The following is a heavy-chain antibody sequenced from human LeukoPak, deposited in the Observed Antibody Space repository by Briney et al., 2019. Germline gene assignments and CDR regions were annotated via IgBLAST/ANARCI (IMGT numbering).Heavy chain of an antibody. CDR3: GRVRISAARGYMDV. D-gene: IGHD6-13*01. J-gene: IGHJ6*04. CDR1: GFTFSSYA. CDR2: ISSKGDNI. V-gene: IGHV3-64*01. Sequence: GGTLRLSCAGSGFTFSSYAIHWVRQAPGKGLEYVSTISSKGDNIFYANSVKGRFTISRDNSKNTVYLQMGSLRAEDMAVYYCGRVRISAARGYMDVWGKGTTVTVSS.